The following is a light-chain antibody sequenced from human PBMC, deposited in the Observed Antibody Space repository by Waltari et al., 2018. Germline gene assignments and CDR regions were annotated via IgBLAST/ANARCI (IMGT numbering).Light chain of an antibody. CDR3: AAWDTSLDGYV. CDR1: TSNIGNNY. V-gene: IGLV1-51*01. CDR2: NND. J-gene: IGLJ1*01. Sequence: QFVLTQPPSVSAAPGQKVTISCSGSTSNIGNNYISWYQQLPGTAPKLLIYNNDNRPPGMPDRFSGSKAGTSATLGITGLQTGDEADYYCAAWDTSLDGYVFGTGTKVTVL.